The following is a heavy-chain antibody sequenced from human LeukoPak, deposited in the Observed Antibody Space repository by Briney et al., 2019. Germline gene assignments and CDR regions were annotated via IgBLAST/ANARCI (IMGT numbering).Heavy chain of an antibody. Sequence: GGSLRLSCAASGFXFSSYAISWVREAPGKGLKWVSSISGSGVNTYYSDSVKGRFTVSRDNSKSTLNLQMNSLRAEDTAVYFCAKIPGFSSYDSSGYPTDYWGQGTLVTVSS. CDR2: ISGSGVNT. V-gene: IGHV3-23*01. J-gene: IGHJ4*02. CDR3: AKIPGFSSYDSSGYPTDY. D-gene: IGHD3-22*01. CDR1: GFXFSSYA.